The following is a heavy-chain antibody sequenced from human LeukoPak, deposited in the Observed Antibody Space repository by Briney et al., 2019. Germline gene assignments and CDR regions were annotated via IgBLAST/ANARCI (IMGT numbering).Heavy chain of an antibody. CDR1: GYTVTSYG. V-gene: IGHV1-18*01. Sequence: ASVKVSCKASGYTVTSYGISCVLQSPGQGLEWMGWISAYNGNTNYAQKLQCRVTMTTDTSTRKDYMEMRSLRSDDTAVYYCARDCQNILRYFACLNYWGQGTLVTVSS. CDR3: ARDCQNILRYFACLNY. J-gene: IGHJ4*02. CDR2: ISAYNGNT. D-gene: IGHD3-9*01.